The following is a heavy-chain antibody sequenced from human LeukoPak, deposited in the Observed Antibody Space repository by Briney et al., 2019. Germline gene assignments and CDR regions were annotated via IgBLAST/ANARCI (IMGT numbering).Heavy chain of an antibody. CDR1: GFTFSSSW. J-gene: IGHJ4*02. CDR3: AKGARLGWYNDY. D-gene: IGHD6-19*01. CDR2: IKQDGSEK. V-gene: IGHV3-7*01. Sequence: GGSLRLSCAASGFTFSSSWMNWVRQAPGKGLEWVANIKQDGSEKNYVDSVKGRFTISRDNSKNTLYLQMNSLRAEDTAVYYCAKGARLGWYNDYWGQGTLVTVSS.